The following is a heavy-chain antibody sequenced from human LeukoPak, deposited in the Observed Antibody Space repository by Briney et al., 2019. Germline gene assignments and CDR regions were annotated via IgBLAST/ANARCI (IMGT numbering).Heavy chain of an antibody. V-gene: IGHV3-53*01. CDR3: ASSGAYSDFDF. Sequence: GGSLRLSCAASGFTANNNYMSWVRQAPGKSLQWVSLIYSGGSAYYEDSVKGRFTISRDSSRNMVFLQMNSLRAEDTAVYYCASSGAYSDFDFWGQGTLVTVSS. D-gene: IGHD3-22*01. CDR1: GFTANNNY. CDR2: IYSGGSA. J-gene: IGHJ4*02.